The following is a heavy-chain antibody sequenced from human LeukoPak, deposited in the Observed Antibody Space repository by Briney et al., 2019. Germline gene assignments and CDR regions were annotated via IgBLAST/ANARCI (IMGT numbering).Heavy chain of an antibody. J-gene: IGHJ5*02. CDR3: AKWNRQPLVKGWFDT. CDR1: GFTFDDYA. V-gene: IGHV3-9*01. CDR2: ISWSSGST. D-gene: IGHD6-13*01. Sequence: GGSLRLSCAAPGFTFDDYAMHWVRQAPGKGLEWVSGISWSSGSTAHADSVKGRFTISSDNANNSLSLLMNSLRVEDTALYYCAKWNRQPLVKGWFDTWGQGALVIVSS.